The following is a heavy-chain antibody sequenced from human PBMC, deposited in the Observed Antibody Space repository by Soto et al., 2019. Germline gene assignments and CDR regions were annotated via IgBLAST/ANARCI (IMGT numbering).Heavy chain of an antibody. CDR3: ARDGRLYDSSGLGDY. Sequence: PGGSLRLSCAASGFTVSSNYMSWVRQAPGKGLKWVSVIYSGGSTYYADSVKGRFTISRDNSKNMLYLQMNSLRAEDTAVYYCARDGRLYDSSGLGDYWGQGTLVTVSS. D-gene: IGHD3-22*01. V-gene: IGHV3-66*01. CDR1: GFTVSSNY. J-gene: IGHJ4*02. CDR2: IYSGGST.